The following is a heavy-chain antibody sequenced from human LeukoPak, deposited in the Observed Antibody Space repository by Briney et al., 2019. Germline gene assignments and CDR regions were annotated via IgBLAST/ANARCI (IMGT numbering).Heavy chain of an antibody. Sequence: GGSLRLSCAASGFTFSSYAMSWVRQAPGKGLEWVSSISGSGGSTYYADSVKGRFTISRDNSKNTLCLQMNSLRAEDTAVYYCAKDDVEMATGGFDYWGQGTLVTVSS. V-gene: IGHV3-23*01. CDR1: GFTFSSYA. CDR3: AKDDVEMATGGFDY. CDR2: ISGSGGST. D-gene: IGHD5-12*01. J-gene: IGHJ4*02.